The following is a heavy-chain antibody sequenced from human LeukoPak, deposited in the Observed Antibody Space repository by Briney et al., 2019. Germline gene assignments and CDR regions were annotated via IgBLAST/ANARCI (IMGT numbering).Heavy chain of an antibody. J-gene: IGHJ4*02. V-gene: IGHV1-18*01. CDR3: ARGEGFLDY. CDR2: ITAYNGNT. Sequence: ASLKVSCKASGYTFTNYAIGWVRQAPGQGLEWMGWITAYNGNTNYAQKLQGRVTMTTDTSTNTAYMELRSLRSDDTAVYFCARGEGFLDYWGQGTLVTVSS. CDR1: GYTFTNYA.